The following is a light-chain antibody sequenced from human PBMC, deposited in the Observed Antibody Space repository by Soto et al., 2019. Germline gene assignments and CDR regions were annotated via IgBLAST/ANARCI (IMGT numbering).Light chain of an antibody. J-gene: IGKJ5*01. CDR1: QSVGNNY. Sequence: EIVLTQSPGTLSLSPGERATLSCRASQSVGNNYLSWYQQKPGQAPRLLIYGASSRATGIPDRFSGSGSGTYFTLTISRVEPEDVAMYYCQQYGNSVITFGRGTRLDIK. V-gene: IGKV3-20*01. CDR2: GAS. CDR3: QQYGNSVIT.